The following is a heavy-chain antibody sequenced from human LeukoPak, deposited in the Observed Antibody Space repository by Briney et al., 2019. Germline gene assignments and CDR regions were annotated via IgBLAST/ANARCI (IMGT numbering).Heavy chain of an antibody. J-gene: IGHJ4*02. Sequence: PSETLSLTCTVSGDSISVYYWSWIRQPAGKGLEWIGRIYASGTTNYNPSLKSRVTISVDTSKNQFSLKLSSVTAADTAVYYCARARGAVAIDYWGQGTLVTVSS. CDR1: GDSISVYY. V-gene: IGHV4-4*07. D-gene: IGHD6-19*01. CDR3: ARARGAVAIDY. CDR2: IYASGTT.